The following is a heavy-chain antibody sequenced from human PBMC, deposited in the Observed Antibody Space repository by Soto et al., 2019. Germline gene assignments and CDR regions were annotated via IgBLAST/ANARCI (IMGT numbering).Heavy chain of an antibody. Sequence: GGSLRLSCAASGFTFSSYWMSWVRQAPGKGLEWVANIKQDGSEKYYVDSVKGRFTISRDNAKNSLYLQMNSLRAEDTAVYYCARVHSDRTYYDFWSGYPAHFDYWGQGTLVTVSS. D-gene: IGHD3-3*01. CDR2: IKQDGSEK. CDR3: ARVHSDRTYYDFWSGYPAHFDY. CDR1: GFTFSSYW. J-gene: IGHJ4*02. V-gene: IGHV3-7*01.